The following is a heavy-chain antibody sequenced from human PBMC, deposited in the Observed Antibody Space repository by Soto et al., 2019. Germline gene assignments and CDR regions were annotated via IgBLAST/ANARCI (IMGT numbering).Heavy chain of an antibody. J-gene: IGHJ6*02. Sequence: NPPETLSLTCPVPGGSISTSTYYCGWIRQPPGKWLEWIGSIYFSGTTYYKPSLKSRVTIYVDTSKNQFSMKLSSVTGADTAVYYCASSLGSPADSPYYHYHYGMDVWGQGTTVTVYS. CDR1: GGSISTSTYY. D-gene: IGHD2-2*01. CDR2: IYFSGTT. CDR3: ASSLGSPADSPYYHYHYGMDV. V-gene: IGHV4-39*01.